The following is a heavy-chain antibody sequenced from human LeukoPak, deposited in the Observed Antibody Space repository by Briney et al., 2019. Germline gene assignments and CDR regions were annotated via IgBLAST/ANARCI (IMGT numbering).Heavy chain of an antibody. CDR1: GGTFSSYA. CDR2: IIPIFGTA. J-gene: IGHJ4*02. D-gene: IGHD3-10*01. Sequence: GASVKVSCKASGGTFSSYAISWVRQAPGQGLEWMGGIIPIFGTANYAQKFQGRVTITADESTSTAYMELSSLRSEDTAVYYRASSLLYGSGNNFDYWGQGTLVTVSS. CDR3: ASSLLYGSGNNFDY. V-gene: IGHV1-69*01.